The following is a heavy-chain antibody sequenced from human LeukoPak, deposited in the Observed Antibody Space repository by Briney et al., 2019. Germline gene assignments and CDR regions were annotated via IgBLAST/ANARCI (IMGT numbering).Heavy chain of an antibody. CDR2: IRQDGDTK. D-gene: IGHD6-13*01. J-gene: IGHJ4*02. CDR1: GFTFSTSA. CDR3: ARSLPYGTTWYGRSDF. V-gene: IGHV3-7*03. Sequence: GGSLRLSCVVSGFTFSTSAMSWVRQAPGKGLEWVANIRQDGDTKYYVDSVKGRFTISRDNAMDSLYLQMNSLRAEDTAIYYCARSLPYGTTWYGRSDFWGQGTLVTVSS.